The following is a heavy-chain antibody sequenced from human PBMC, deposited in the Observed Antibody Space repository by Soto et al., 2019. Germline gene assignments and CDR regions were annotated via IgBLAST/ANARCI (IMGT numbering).Heavy chain of an antibody. V-gene: IGHV3-74*01. D-gene: IGHD6-19*01. CDR1: GLTFSSSW. CDR3: ARGPSGWFGYDY. Sequence: EVQLVESGGGLVQPGGSPRLSCAASGLTFSSSWMHWVRQAPGKGLVWVSRINSGASTTNYADSVKGRFTISRDNAKNTLYLQMDSLTAEDTAVYYCARGPSGWFGYDYWGQGTLVTVSS. J-gene: IGHJ4*02. CDR2: INSGASTT.